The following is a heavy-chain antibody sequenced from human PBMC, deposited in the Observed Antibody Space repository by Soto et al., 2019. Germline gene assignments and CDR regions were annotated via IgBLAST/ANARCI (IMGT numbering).Heavy chain of an antibody. CDR3: ARGGAVGIAAAGLYNWFDP. Sequence: QVQLQESGPGLVKPSETLSLTCTVSGGSISSYYWSWIRQPPGKGLEWIGYIYYSGSTNYNPSLKSRVTISVDTSKNQFSLKLSSVTAADTAMYYCARGGAVGIAAAGLYNWFDPWGQGTLVTVSS. CDR2: IYYSGST. CDR1: GGSISSYY. D-gene: IGHD6-13*01. J-gene: IGHJ5*02. V-gene: IGHV4-59*01.